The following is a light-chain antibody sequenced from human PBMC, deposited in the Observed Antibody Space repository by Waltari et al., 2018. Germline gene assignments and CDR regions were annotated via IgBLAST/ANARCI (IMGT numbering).Light chain of an antibody. Sequence: EIVMTQSPDTLSVSPGERATLSCRASKTFSSNLVWYQQKPGQAPRLLLYGASTRATGIPARVSGSGSGTEFTLTISSMQSEDFAVYYCQQYNDWPLTFGGGTKVEIK. CDR2: GAS. V-gene: IGKV3-15*01. CDR1: KTFSSN. J-gene: IGKJ4*01. CDR3: QQYNDWPLT.